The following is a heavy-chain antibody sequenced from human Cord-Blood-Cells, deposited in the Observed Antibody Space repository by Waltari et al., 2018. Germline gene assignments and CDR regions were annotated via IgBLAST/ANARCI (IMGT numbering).Heavy chain of an antibody. CDR2: INSDGSST. CDR1: GFSFGSYW. V-gene: IGHV3-74*01. CDR3: ARVTGGVMFGPDY. J-gene: IGHJ4*02. Sequence: EVQLVESGGGLVQPGGSLRLYCAACGFSFGSYWLHWFRRAPGKGLVWVSRINSDGSSTSYADSVKGRFTISRDNAKNTLYLQMNSLRAEDTAVYYCARVTGGVMFGPDYWGQGTLVTVSS. D-gene: IGHD3-16*01.